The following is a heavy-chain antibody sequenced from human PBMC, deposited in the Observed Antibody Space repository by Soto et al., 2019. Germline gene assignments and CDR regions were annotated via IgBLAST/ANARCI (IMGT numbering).Heavy chain of an antibody. CDR2: IIPILGIA. J-gene: IGHJ5*02. CDR3: ARNPYSSCWFGWFDL. CDR1: GGTFSSYT. Sequence: QVQLVQSGAEVKKPGSSVKVSCKASGGTFSSYTISWVRQAPGQGLEWMGRIIPILGIANYAQKFEGRVTITADKSTSTDYMELSSVRSEDTAVYYCARNPYSSCWFGWFDLWGQGTLVTVSS. D-gene: IGHD6-13*01. V-gene: IGHV1-69*02.